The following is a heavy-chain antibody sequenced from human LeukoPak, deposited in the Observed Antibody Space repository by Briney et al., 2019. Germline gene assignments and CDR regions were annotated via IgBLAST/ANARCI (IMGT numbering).Heavy chain of an antibody. J-gene: IGHJ6*03. CDR1: DASNNKIL. Sequence: SGTLTLTLTDSDASNNKILRSGFGKSQCKALDCIVFINYSGTANYKPSLKSRVTISLDTSKNQVSLRLKSVTGADTAVYYCARVPYSDRIAFYYMDVWGEGTSVTVSS. CDR3: ARVPYSDRIAFYYMDV. CDR2: INYSGTA. D-gene: IGHD6-13*01. V-gene: IGHV4-59*07.